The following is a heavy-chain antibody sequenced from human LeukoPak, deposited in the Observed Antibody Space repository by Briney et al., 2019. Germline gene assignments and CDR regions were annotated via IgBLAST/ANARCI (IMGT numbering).Heavy chain of an antibody. Sequence: HAGGSLRLSCVASGFTFSSYGMSWVRQAPGKGLEWVSAISGGGGSTYSTDSVKGRFTISRDNSKNTLYLQMNSLRAEDTAVYYCAKDPRLHAFDIWGQGTMVTVSS. D-gene: IGHD3-16*01. CDR1: GFTFSSYG. CDR3: AKDPRLHAFDI. CDR2: ISGGGGST. J-gene: IGHJ3*02. V-gene: IGHV3-23*01.